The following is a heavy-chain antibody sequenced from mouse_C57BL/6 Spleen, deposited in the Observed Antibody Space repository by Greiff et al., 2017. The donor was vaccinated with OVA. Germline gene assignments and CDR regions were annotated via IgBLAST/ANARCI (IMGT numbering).Heavy chain of an antibody. Sequence: EVQGVESGGDLVKPGGSLKLSCAASGFTFSSYGMSWVRQTPDKRLEWVATISSGGSYTYYPDSVKGRFTISRDNAKNTLYLQMSSLKSEDTAMYYCARHYDYDDGYYFDYWGKGTTLTVSS. D-gene: IGHD2-4*01. CDR1: GFTFSSYG. CDR3: ARHYDYDDGYYFDY. V-gene: IGHV5-6*01. J-gene: IGHJ2*01. CDR2: ISSGGSYT.